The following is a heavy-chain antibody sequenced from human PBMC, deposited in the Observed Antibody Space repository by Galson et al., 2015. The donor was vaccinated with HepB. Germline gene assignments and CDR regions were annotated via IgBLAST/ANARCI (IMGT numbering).Heavy chain of an antibody. CDR3: ARALGGSYFYCMDV. D-gene: IGHD3-16*02. J-gene: IGHJ6*02. V-gene: IGHV4-39*01. CDR2: VYYSGVT. CDR1: GGSTSSSSYY. Sequence: TLSLTCTVSGGSTSSSSYYWNWIRQSPGKGLEWIGSVYYSGVTYYNPPLKSRVTISVDTSKNEFSLRVSSVTAADTALYYCARALGGSYFYCMDVWGQGTTVAVSS.